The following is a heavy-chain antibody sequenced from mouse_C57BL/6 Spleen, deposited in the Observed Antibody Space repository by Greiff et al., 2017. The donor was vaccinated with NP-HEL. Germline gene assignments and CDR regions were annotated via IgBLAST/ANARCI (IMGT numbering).Heavy chain of an antibody. V-gene: IGHV14-2*01. CDR1: GFNIKDYY. J-gene: IGHJ3*01. D-gene: IGHD2-5*01. CDR2: IDPEDGET. CDR3: ASYYYSNYEFAY. Sequence: EVQLQQSGAELVKPGASVKLSCTASGFNIKDYYMHWVKQRTEQGLEWIGRIDPEDGETKYAPKFQGKATITADTSSNTAYLQLSSLTSEDTAVYYCASYYYSNYEFAYWGQGTLVTVSA.